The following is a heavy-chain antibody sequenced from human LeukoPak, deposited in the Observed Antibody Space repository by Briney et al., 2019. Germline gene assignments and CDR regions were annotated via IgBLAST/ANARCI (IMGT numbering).Heavy chain of an antibody. CDR3: AKTPSTSSGT. CDR1: GGSFSGYY. V-gene: IGHV4-34*01. D-gene: IGHD3-22*01. CDR2: IDHSGAT. Sequence: WETLSLTCAAYGGSFSGYYWSWIRQPPGKGLEWIGEIDHSGATNYNPSLRSRVTISLKKSKNQFALTLISIHGTDHADFFFAKTPSTSSGTGGQETTVTVSS. J-gene: IGHJ3*01.